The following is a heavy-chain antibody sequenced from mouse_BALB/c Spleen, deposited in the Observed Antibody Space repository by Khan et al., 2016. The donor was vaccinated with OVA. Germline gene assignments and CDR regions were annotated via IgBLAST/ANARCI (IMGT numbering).Heavy chain of an antibody. D-gene: IGHD3-1*01. CDR3: TRWATWYFDV. J-gene: IGHJ1*01. CDR1: GYTFTNYW. Sequence: QVQLQQSGAELVRPGTSVKISCKASGYTFTNYWLGWVKQRPGHGLEWIGDFYPGGGFINYNETFKGKATLTAGTSSSTAYIQLSSLTSEDSAVYFCTRWATWYFDVWGAGTTVTVSS. CDR2: FYPGGGFI. V-gene: IGHV1-63*02.